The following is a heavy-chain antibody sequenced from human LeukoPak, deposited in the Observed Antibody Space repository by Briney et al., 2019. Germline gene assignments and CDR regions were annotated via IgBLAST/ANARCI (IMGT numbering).Heavy chain of an antibody. V-gene: IGHV3-30-3*01. D-gene: IGHD5-12*01. CDR3: ARGYSGYDSGGDY. J-gene: IGHJ4*02. CDR2: ISYDGSNK. Sequence: GGSLRLSCAASGFTFSSYAMHWVRQAPGKGLEWVAVISYDGSNKYYADSVKGRFTISRDNSKNTLYLQMNSLRAEDTAVYYCARGYSGYDSGGDYWGQGTLVTVSS. CDR1: GFTFSSYA.